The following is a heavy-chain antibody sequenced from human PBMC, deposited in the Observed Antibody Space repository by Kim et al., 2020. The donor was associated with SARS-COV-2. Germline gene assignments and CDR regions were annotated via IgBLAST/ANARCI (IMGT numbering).Heavy chain of an antibody. Sequence: GGSLRLSCAASGFTFSSYWMSWVRQAPGKGLEWVANIKQDGSEKYYVDSVKGRFTISRDNAKNSLYLQMNSLRAEDTAVYYCARDHCPEWLLLISPLRCERAYYYGMDVWGQGTTVTVSS. J-gene: IGHJ6*02. V-gene: IGHV3-7*01. CDR1: GFTFSSYW. CDR2: IKQDGSEK. CDR3: ARDHCPEWLLLISPLRCERAYYYGMDV. D-gene: IGHD3-3*01.